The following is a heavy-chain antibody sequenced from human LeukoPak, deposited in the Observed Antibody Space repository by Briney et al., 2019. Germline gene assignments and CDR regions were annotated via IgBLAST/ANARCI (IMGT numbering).Heavy chain of an antibody. D-gene: IGHD4-11*01. CDR3: ARVDYSKTFDY. Sequence: SETLSLTCAAYGGSFSGYYWSWLRQPAGKRLEWIGRIYTSGSTNYNPSLQSRVTMSVDTSKNQFSLKQSSVTAADTAVYYCARVDYSKTFDYWGQGTLVTVSS. CDR1: GGSFSGYY. V-gene: IGHV4-59*10. J-gene: IGHJ4*02. CDR2: IYTSGST.